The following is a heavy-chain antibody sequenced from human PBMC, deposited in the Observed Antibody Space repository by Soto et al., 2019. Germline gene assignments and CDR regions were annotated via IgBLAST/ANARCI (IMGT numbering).Heavy chain of an antibody. D-gene: IGHD3-9*01. CDR2: ISPKSGGT. CDR3: ARPPGYISDWYYFDL. J-gene: IGHJ4*02. CDR1: AYSFIEYY. Sequence: GSVQVSCKAAAYSFIEYYIHGVGQSGRRGFEGMGRISPKSGGTNYAQKFEGRVTMTWDTSLNTAYMELSSLIPDYTAVYYCARPPGYISDWYYFDLWGQGTLVTVSS. V-gene: IGHV1-2*02.